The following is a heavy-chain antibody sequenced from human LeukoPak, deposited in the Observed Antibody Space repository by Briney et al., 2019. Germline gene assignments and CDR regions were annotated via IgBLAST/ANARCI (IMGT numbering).Heavy chain of an antibody. CDR3: ARDLDRVPEVNWFDP. J-gene: IGHJ5*02. D-gene: IGHD2-2*01. Sequence: SETLSLTCTVSGGSISSSSYYWGWVRQPPGKGLEWMGGIYYSGSTYYNPSLRSRVTISVDTSKNQFSLKLSSVTAADTAVYYCARDLDRVPEVNWFDPWGQGTLVTVSS. CDR2: IYYSGST. V-gene: IGHV4-39*07. CDR1: GGSISSSSYY.